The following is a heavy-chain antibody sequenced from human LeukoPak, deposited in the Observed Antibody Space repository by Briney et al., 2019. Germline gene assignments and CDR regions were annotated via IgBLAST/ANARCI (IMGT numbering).Heavy chain of an antibody. J-gene: IGHJ4*02. Sequence: PSETLSLTCAVYGGSFSGYYWSWIRQPPGKGLEWIGEINHSGSTNYNPSLKSRVTISVDTSKNQFSLKLSSVTAADTAVYYCARRTVTTGFDYWGQGTLVTVSS. CDR2: INHSGST. V-gene: IGHV4-34*01. CDR1: GGSFSGYY. CDR3: ARRTVTTGFDY. D-gene: IGHD4-11*01.